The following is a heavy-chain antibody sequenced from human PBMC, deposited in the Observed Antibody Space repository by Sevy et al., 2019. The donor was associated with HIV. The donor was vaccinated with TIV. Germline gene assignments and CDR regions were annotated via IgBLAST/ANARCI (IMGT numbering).Heavy chain of an antibody. CDR1: GFTFSNFW. V-gene: IGHV3-7*03. D-gene: IGHD2-21*02. CDR3: ARDHPSTAPLDY. Sequence: GGSLRLSCAASGFTFSNFWMSWVRQAPGKGLEFVANIKQDGSENLHADSVKGRFTISRDNAKNSLFLQMNNLRVEETAVYYCARDHPSTAPLDYWGQGTLVTVSS. J-gene: IGHJ4*02. CDR2: IKQDGSEN.